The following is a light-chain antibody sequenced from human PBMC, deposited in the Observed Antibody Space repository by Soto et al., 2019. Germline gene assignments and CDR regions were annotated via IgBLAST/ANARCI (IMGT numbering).Light chain of an antibody. V-gene: IGKV1-39*01. J-gene: IGKJ1*01. Sequence: DIQMTQSPSSLSASVGDRVTLTCRASQTISNFLNWYQQTKGNAPKLXIYDASNLHSGVPSRFSGSGSGTDCTRTISSLQPEDVETDFCQQSFSTTWTFGQGTKVDI. CDR1: QTISNF. CDR2: DAS. CDR3: QQSFSTTWT.